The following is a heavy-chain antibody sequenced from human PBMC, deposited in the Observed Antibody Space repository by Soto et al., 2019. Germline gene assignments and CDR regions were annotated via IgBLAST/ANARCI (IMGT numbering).Heavy chain of an antibody. CDR1: GFTFSGSA. D-gene: IGHD3-22*01. V-gene: IGHV3-73*02. CDR3: TSSALIDYYYYYGMDV. CDR2: IRSKANSYAT. J-gene: IGHJ6*02. Sequence: EVQLVESGGGLVQPGGSLKLSCAASGFTFSGSAMHWVRQASGKGLEWVGRIRSKANSYATAYAASVKGRFTISRDDSKNTAYLQMTSLNTEDTAVYYCTSSALIDYYYYYGMDVWGQGTTVTVSS.